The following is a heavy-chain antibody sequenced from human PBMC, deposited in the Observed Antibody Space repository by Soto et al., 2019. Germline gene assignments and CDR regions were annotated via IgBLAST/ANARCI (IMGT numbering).Heavy chain of an antibody. D-gene: IGHD6-13*01. V-gene: IGHV3-30*18. CDR1: GLTFSSYV. CDR3: ANVLDSSRPPCALNM. CDR2: ISYEGTIK. J-gene: IGHJ6*03. Sequence: SLRLSSAASGLTFSSYVMHLFRQSPGKGLECVAGISYEGTIKYYADSVKGRFTISRDNSKNVLYLQMNSLRAESTAVYDCANVLDSSRPPCALNM.